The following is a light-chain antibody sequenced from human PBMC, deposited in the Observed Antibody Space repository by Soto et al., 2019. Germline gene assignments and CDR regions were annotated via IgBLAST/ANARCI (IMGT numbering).Light chain of an antibody. CDR3: QQGNSFPRT. Sequence: DIHMTQSPSSLSASVGDRVTIICRASQSISSYLNWYQQKLGKAPKLLIYAASSLQSGVPSRFSGSGYGTDFTLTISSLQTEDFATYYCQQGNSFPRTFGQGTKVDIK. CDR1: QSISSY. CDR2: AAS. J-gene: IGKJ1*01. V-gene: IGKV1-39*01.